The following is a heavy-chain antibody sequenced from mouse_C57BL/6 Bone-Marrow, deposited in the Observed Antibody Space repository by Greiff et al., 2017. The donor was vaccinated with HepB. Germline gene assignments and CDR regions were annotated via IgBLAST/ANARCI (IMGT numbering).Heavy chain of an antibody. J-gene: IGHJ1*03. D-gene: IGHD2-1*01. V-gene: IGHV1-72*01. CDR1: GYTFTSYW. CDR2: IDPNSGGT. Sequence: QVQLQQPGAELVKPGASVKLSCKASGYTFTSYWMHWVKQRPGRGLEWIGRIDPNSGGTKYNEKFKSKATLTVDKPSSTAYMQLSSLTSEDSAVYYWARVNGNYVLYWYFDVWGTGTTVTVSS. CDR3: ARVNGNYVLYWYFDV.